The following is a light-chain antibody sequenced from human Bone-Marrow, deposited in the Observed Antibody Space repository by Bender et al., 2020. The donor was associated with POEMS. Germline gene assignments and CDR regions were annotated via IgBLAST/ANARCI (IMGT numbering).Light chain of an antibody. CDR3: SSYTSSTTLV. CDR1: RADVGGYNL. J-gene: IGLJ2*01. Sequence: QSALTQTASVSGSPGQSLTISCTGTRADVGGYNLVSWYQHHPGKAPKLMIYDVSNRLSGVSNRFSGSKSGNTASLTISGLQAEDEADYYCSSYTSSTTLVFGGGTKLTVL. CDR2: DVS. V-gene: IGLV2-14*03.